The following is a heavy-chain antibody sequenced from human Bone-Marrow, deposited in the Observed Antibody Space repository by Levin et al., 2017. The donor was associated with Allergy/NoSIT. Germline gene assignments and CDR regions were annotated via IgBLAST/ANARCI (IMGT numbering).Heavy chain of an antibody. CDR3: AKDMIRAVAAPYDAFDI. Sequence: PGGSLRLSCAASGFTFSSYAMSWVRQAPGKGLEWVSAISGSGGSTYYADSVKGRFTISRDNSKNTLYLQMNSLRAEDTAVYYCAKDMIRAVAAPYDAFDIWGQGTMVTVSS. CDR2: ISGSGGST. CDR1: GFTFSSYA. J-gene: IGHJ3*02. V-gene: IGHV3-23*01. D-gene: IGHD6-19*01.